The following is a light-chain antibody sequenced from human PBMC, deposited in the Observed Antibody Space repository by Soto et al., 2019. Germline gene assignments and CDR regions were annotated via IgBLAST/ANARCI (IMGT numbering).Light chain of an antibody. CDR2: AAS. CDR1: QSISNY. Sequence: DIQMTQSPSSLSASVGARVIITCRASQSISNYLNWYQQKPGXAPKLLIFAASSLQSGVPSRFSGSGSGTHFTLTISSRQPEDFAAYYCQQSYSAPITFGQGTRLEIK. J-gene: IGKJ5*01. CDR3: QQSYSAPIT. V-gene: IGKV1-39*01.